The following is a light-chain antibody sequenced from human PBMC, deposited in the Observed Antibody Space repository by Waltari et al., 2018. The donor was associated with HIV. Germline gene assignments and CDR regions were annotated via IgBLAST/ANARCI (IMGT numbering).Light chain of an antibody. J-gene: IGLJ3*02. Sequence: SYELTQPPSVSVSPGQTARITCSGDALPKQYAYWYQQKPGQAPVLVIYKDSERPSGIPEGCSGSSSGTTVTLTISGVQAEDEADYYCQSADSSGTSWVFGGGTKLTVL. CDR1: ALPKQY. V-gene: IGLV3-25*03. CDR3: QSADSSGTSWV. CDR2: KDS.